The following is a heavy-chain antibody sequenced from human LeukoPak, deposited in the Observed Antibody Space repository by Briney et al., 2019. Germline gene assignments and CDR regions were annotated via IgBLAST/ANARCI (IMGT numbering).Heavy chain of an antibody. J-gene: IGHJ6*03. CDR1: GFTFSSYS. V-gene: IGHV3-48*01. Sequence: GGSLRLSCAASGFTFSSYSMNWVRQAPGKGLEWVSYISSSSSTIYYADSVKGRFTISRDNAKNSLSLQMNSLRAEDTAVYFCTREVGEWWQVVSFYYMDVWGKGTTVTVSS. CDR3: TREVGEWWQVVSFYYMDV. D-gene: IGHD3-16*01. CDR2: ISSSSSTI.